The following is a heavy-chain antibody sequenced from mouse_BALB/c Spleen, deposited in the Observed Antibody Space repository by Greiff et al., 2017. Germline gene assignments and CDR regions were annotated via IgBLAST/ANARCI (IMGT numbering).Heavy chain of an antibody. Sequence: EVKLVESGGGLVQPGGSRKLSCAASGFTFSSFGMHWVRQAPEKGLEWVAYISSGSSTIYYADTVKGRFTISRDNPKNTLFLQMTSLRSEDTAMYYCARAQRVRLLYAMDYWGQGTSVTVSS. D-gene: IGHD2-14*01. CDR1: GFTFSSFG. CDR2: ISSGSSTI. CDR3: ARAQRVRLLYAMDY. J-gene: IGHJ4*01. V-gene: IGHV5-17*02.